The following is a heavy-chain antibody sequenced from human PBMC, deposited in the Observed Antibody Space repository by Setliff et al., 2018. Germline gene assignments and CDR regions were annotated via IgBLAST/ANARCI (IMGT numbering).Heavy chain of an antibody. J-gene: IGHJ6*03. D-gene: IGHD2-15*01. V-gene: IGHV1-2*02. CDR3: ARGIRQYCSGSYCPGYMDV. CDR2: INPNSGGT. Sequence: RASVKVSCKASGYTFTGYYMHWVRQAPGQGLEWMGWINPNSGGTNYAQKFQGRVTMTRDTSISTAYMELSRLRSDDAAVYYCARGIRQYCSGSYCPGYMDVWGTGTTVTVSS. CDR1: GYTFTGYY.